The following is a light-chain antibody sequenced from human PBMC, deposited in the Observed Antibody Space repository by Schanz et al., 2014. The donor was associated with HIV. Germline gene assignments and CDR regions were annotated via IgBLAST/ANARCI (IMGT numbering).Light chain of an antibody. V-gene: IGKV3-20*01. CDR2: GAS. CDR3: QQYGSPPWT. J-gene: IGKJ1*01. Sequence: EIVVTQSPGTLSLSPGERATLSCRTSQSISSSYLAWYQQKPGQAPRLLIYGASSRATGIPDRFSGSGSGTEFTLTISRLEPEDYAVYYCQQYGSPPWTFGQGTKVEV. CDR1: QSISSSY.